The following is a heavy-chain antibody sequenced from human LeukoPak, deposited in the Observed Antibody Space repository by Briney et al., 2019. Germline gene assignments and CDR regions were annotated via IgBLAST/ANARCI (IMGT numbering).Heavy chain of an antibody. CDR2: IIPIFGTA. D-gene: IGHD4-17*01. CDR3: ARPRGPTVTTRFDY. J-gene: IGHJ4*02. CDR1: GGTFSSYA. V-gene: IGHV1-69*13. Sequence: SVKVSCKASGGTFSSYAISWVRQAPGQGLEWMGGIIPIFGTANYAQKFQGRVTITADESTSTAYMELSSLRSEDTAVYYCARPRGPTVTTRFDYWGQGTLVTVSS.